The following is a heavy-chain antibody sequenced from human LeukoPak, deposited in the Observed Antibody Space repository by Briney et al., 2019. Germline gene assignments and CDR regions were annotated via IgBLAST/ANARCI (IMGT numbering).Heavy chain of an antibody. CDR2: ISGSGGST. J-gene: IGHJ4*02. CDR3: ARQRLGSGSYYFDY. V-gene: IGHV3-23*01. D-gene: IGHD3-10*01. Sequence: AGGSLRLSCAASGFTFSSYAMSWVRQAPGKGLEWVSAISGSGGSTYYADSVKGRFTISRDNSKNTLYLQMNSLRAEDTAVYYCARQRLGSGSYYFDYWGQGTLVTVSS. CDR1: GFTFSSYA.